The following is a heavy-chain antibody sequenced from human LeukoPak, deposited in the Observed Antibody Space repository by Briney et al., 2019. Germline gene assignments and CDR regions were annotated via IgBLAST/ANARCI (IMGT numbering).Heavy chain of an antibody. CDR3: AHRGQWLERGWFDS. Sequence: SGPTLVNPTQTLTLTCTFSGFSFSTSGVGVGWIRQPPGKALEWLAIIYWKDDKHYSPSLNSRLSITKDTSKNQVVLTMTNMDPVDTATYYCAHRGQWLERGWFDSWGQGTLVTVSS. J-gene: IGHJ5*01. D-gene: IGHD6-19*01. V-gene: IGHV2-5*01. CDR1: GFSFSTSGVG. CDR2: IYWKDDK.